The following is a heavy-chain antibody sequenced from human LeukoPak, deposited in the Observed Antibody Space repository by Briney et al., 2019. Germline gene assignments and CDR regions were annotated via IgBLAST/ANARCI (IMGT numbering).Heavy chain of an antibody. Sequence: ASVKVSCKASGYTFTSYAMHWVRQAPGQRLEWMGWINAGNGNTKYPQKFQGRVTITRDTSASTAYMELSSLRSEDTAVYYCARSVYRSSGSSYLFDYWGQGTLVTVSS. V-gene: IGHV1-3*01. J-gene: IGHJ4*02. D-gene: IGHD3-22*01. CDR1: GYTFTSYA. CDR3: ARSVYRSSGSSYLFDY. CDR2: INAGNGNT.